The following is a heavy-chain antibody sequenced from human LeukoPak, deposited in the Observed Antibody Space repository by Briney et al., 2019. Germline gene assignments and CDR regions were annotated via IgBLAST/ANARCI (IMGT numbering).Heavy chain of an antibody. Sequence: ASVKVSCKASGYTFTNYGISWVRQAPGQGLEWMGWISAYNGNTNNAQKLQGRVTMTTDTSTSTAYMELRSLRSDDTAVYYCARDDSSSWPYYYYYYMDVWGKGTTVTISS. CDR2: ISAYNGNT. J-gene: IGHJ6*03. D-gene: IGHD6-13*01. V-gene: IGHV1-18*01. CDR1: GYTFTNYG. CDR3: ARDDSSSWPYYYYYYMDV.